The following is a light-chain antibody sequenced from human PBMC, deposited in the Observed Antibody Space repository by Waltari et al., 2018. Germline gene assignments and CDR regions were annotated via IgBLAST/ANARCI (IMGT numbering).Light chain of an antibody. CDR3: CSYGGRTTI. J-gene: IGLJ2*01. V-gene: IGLV2-23*01. CDR1: SNNFGNYYL. CDR2: EGS. Sequence: QSALTQPASVSGSPGQSITIPCTGGSNNFGNYYLISWYQQHPGKAPKLVIFEGSKRPSGVSDRFSGSHSDNSASLTISGLQAEDGADYYCCSYGGRTTIFGGGTRLTVL.